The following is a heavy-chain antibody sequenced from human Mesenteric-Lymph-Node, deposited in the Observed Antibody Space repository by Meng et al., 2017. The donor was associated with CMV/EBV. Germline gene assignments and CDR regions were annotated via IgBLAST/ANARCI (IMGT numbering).Heavy chain of an antibody. CDR1: GGIFSSHA. V-gene: IGHV1-69*05. CDR2: IITIFGAT. Sequence: SVKVSCMAAGGIFSSHASSWVRQPPGQGREGMGGIITIFGATHNAQKFQGRVTNTTDESTSTAYMELSSLKSEATAVYYCATRGSCVNYPTPYHYYAMDAWGQGTTVTVSS. J-gene: IGHJ6*02. D-gene: IGHD1-7*01. CDR3: ATRGSCVNYPTPYHYYAMDA.